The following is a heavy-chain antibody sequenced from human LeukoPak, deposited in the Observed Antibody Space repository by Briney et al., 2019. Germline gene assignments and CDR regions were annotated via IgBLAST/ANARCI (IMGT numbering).Heavy chain of an antibody. CDR3: AKTSWYCSGGSCSNWFDP. Sequence: GASLRLSCAASGFTFTSYVMSWVRQAPGKGLEWVSGISGSGGSTNYAYSVKGRFTISRDNSKNTLYLQMNSLRAEDTALYYCAKTSWYCSGGSCSNWFDPWGQGTLVTVSS. J-gene: IGHJ5*02. CDR2: ISGSGGST. V-gene: IGHV3-23*01. CDR1: GFTFTSYV. D-gene: IGHD2-15*01.